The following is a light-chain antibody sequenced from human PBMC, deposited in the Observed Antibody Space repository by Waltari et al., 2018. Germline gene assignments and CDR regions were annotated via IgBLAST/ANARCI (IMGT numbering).Light chain of an antibody. J-gene: IGKJ1*01. CDR3: QKYYSSPRT. Sequence: DIVMTRSPDSLAVSLGERVPLNCKSSQSVLYSSNEKNYLAWYQQKPGQPTKLRISWASTRESGVANRFSGSGSGTDCTLTISSVQAEDVAVYYCQKYYSSPRTFGQGTKVEIK. CDR2: WAS. CDR1: QSVLYSSNEKNY. V-gene: IGKV4-1*01.